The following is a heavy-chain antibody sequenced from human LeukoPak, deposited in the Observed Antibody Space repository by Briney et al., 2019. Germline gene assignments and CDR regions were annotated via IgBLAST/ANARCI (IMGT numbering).Heavy chain of an antibody. CDR2: IIPIFGTA. D-gene: IGHD3-22*01. J-gene: IGHJ4*02. Sequence: SVKVSCKASGGTFSSYAISWVRQAPGQGLEWMGRIIPIFGTANYAQKFQGRVTITTDESTSTAYMELSSLRSEDTAVDYCASPPTHYYDSSGYYFYWGQGTLVTVSS. CDR1: GGTFSSYA. CDR3: ASPPTHYYDSSGYYFY. V-gene: IGHV1-69*05.